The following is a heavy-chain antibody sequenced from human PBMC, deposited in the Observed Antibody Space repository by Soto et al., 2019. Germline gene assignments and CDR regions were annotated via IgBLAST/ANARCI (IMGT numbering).Heavy chain of an antibody. D-gene: IGHD2-15*01. J-gene: IGHJ5*02. CDR1: GYTFTDYD. CDR3: ARVAVAARPRWYNWFDP. Sequence: QEQLVQSGAEVKKPGASVKVSCKTSGYTFTDYDINWVRQDTGQGLEWIGWMNPNSGETGYEQKFQARVTMPRSASISTAYLELSRLRSEDTAVYYCARVAVAARPRWYNWFDPWGQGTLVTVSS. CDR2: MNPNSGET. V-gene: IGHV1-8*01.